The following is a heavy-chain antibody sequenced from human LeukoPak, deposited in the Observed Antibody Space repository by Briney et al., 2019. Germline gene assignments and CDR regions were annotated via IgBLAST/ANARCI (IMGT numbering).Heavy chain of an antibody. Sequence: GGSLRLSCAASGFTFSSYAMHWVRQAPGKGLEWVAVISYDGSNKYYADSVKGRFTISRDNSKNTLYLQMNSLTAEDTAVYYCARPLAELLRRHDAFDIWGQGTMVTVSS. D-gene: IGHD2-15*01. CDR1: GFTFSSYA. V-gene: IGHV3-30*04. J-gene: IGHJ3*02. CDR2: ISYDGSNK. CDR3: ARPLAELLRRHDAFDI.